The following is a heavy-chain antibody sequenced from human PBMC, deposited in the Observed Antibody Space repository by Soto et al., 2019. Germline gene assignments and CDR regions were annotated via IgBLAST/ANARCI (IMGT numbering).Heavy chain of an antibody. CDR2: ISYDGIIK. Sequence: QVQLVESGGGVVQPGRSLRLSCEASGFTFSSSPMHWVRQAPGKGLEWVAVISYDGIIKVYADSVQGRFTISRDISKNTLYLQMHSLRTEDTAVYYCVRDKIRGPPEDCDDWGQGTLVTVSS. V-gene: IGHV3-30-3*01. CDR1: GFTFSSSP. J-gene: IGHJ4*02. CDR3: VRDKIRGPPEDCDD.